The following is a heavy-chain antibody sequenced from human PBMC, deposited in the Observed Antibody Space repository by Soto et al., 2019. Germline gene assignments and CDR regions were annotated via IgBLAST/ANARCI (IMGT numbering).Heavy chain of an antibody. CDR3: AKLFYDFWSRSGYGMEV. D-gene: IGHD3-3*01. CDR2: IGGSGVST. Sequence: GWSLRRSCAASRFTFSSYAMTLVRQAPGKGLEWVTGIGGSGVSTYFADDVRGRFTVSRDNSKKTMYLHMNSLRAEDTARYYCAKLFYDFWSRSGYGMEVLYQGTTVTVS. J-gene: IGHJ6*02. V-gene: IGHV3-23*01. CDR1: RFTFSSYA.